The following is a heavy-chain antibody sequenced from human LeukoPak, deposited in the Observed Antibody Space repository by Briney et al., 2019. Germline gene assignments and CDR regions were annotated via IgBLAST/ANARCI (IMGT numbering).Heavy chain of an antibody. CDR2: IIPIFGTA. CDR1: RGTFSSYA. CDR3: ARAALLGYCSSTSCPQGCFDP. J-gene: IGHJ5*02. D-gene: IGHD2-2*01. Sequence: EASVKVSCKASRGTFSSYAISWVRQAPAQGLEWMGRIIPIFGTAHYAQKFQGRVTINADESTTTAYMELSSLRSEDTAVYDGARAALLGYCSSTSCPQGCFDPWGQGTLVTVSS. V-gene: IGHV1-69*13.